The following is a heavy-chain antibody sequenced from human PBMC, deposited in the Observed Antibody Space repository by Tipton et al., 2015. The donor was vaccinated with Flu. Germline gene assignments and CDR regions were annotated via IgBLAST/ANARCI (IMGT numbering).Heavy chain of an antibody. J-gene: IGHJ4*02. D-gene: IGHD3-9*01. CDR1: NASLSGSYW. CDR3: AREAYDVLTYSAMTDY. CDR2: IFHNGET. Sequence: SLRLSCTVSNASLSGSYWWSWVRQPPAKGLEWIGAIFHNGETNYSPSLKSRLTMSVDKSSSQFSLKLTSMTAADTAVYYCAREAYDVLTYSAMTDYWGQGTLVSVSS. V-gene: IGHV4-4*02.